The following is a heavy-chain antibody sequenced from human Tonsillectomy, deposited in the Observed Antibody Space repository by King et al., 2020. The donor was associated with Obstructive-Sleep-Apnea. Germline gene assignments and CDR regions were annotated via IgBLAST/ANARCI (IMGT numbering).Heavy chain of an antibody. V-gene: IGHV3-7*01. CDR2: IKQDGSER. CDR3: ARALVWGSYPNDAFDI. D-gene: IGHD3-16*02. CDR1: GFTFSSYW. Sequence: VQLVESGGGLVQPGVSLRLSCASSGFTFSSYWMTLVRQAPGKGLDWVANIKQDGSERYYVDPCKGLFTISRDNAKNSLYLQINSLRADDTAVFYCARALVWGSYPNDAFDIWGQGTMVTVSS. J-gene: IGHJ3*02.